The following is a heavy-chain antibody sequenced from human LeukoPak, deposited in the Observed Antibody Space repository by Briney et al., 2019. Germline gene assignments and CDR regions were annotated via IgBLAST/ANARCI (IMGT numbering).Heavy chain of an antibody. CDR1: GFTFSSYS. CDR3: ARGGFYDYVWGSYRIDY. J-gene: IGHJ4*02. D-gene: IGHD3-16*02. V-gene: IGHV3-21*01. Sequence: GGSLRLSCAASGFTFSSYSMNWVRQAPGKGLEWVSSISSSSSYIYYADSVKGRFTISRDNAKNSLYLQMNSLRAEDTAVYYCARGGFYDYVWGSYRIDYWGQGTQVTVSS. CDR2: ISSSSSYI.